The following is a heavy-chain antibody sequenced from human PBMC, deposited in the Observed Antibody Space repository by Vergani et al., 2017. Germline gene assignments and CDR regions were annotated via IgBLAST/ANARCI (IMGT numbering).Heavy chain of an antibody. J-gene: IGHJ5*02. CDR1: GYTFTYRY. CDR2: ITPFNGNT. CDR3: ALAESSTSCINSVCITPETGSWFDP. V-gene: IGHV1-45*02. Sequence: QMQLVQSAAEVKKTGSSVKVSCKASGYTFTYRYLHWVRQAPGQALEWMGWITPFNGNTNYAQKFQDRVTITRDRSMSTAYMELSRLRSEDTAMYYCALAESSTSCINSVCITPETGSWFDPWGQGTLVTVSS. D-gene: IGHD2-2*01.